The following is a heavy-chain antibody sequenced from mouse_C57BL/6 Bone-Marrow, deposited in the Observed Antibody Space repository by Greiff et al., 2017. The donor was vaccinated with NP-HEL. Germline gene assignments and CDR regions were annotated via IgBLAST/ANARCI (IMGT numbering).Heavy chain of an antibody. CDR1: GFTFSDYY. J-gene: IGHJ3*01. CDR3: ARQKGGSAGFAY. V-gene: IGHV5-12*01. Sequence: EVMLVESGGGLVQPGGSLKLSCAASGFTFSDYYMYWVRQTPEKRLEWVAYISNGGGSTYYPDTVKGRFTISRDNAKNTLYLQMSRLKSEDTAMYYCARQKGGSAGFAYWGQGTLVTVSA. CDR2: ISNGGGST.